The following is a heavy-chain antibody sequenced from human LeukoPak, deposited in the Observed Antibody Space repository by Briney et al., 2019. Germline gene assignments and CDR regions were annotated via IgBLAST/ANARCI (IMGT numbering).Heavy chain of an antibody. J-gene: IGHJ6*03. V-gene: IGHV5-51*01. D-gene: IGHD6-13*01. CDR1: GYSFTSYW. CDR3: ARHSRGIAAAGQPKAGYYYYYMDV. CDR2: IYPGDSDT. Sequence: GDSLKISCQGSGYSFTSYWIGWVRQMPGKGLEWMGIIYPGDSDTRYSPSFQGQVTISADKSISTAYLQWSSLKASDTAMYYCARHSRGIAAAGQPKAGYYYYYMDVWGKGTTVTVSS.